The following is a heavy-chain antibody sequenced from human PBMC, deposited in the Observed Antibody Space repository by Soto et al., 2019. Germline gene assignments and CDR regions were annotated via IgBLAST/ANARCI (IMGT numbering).Heavy chain of an antibody. Sequence: QLQLQESGPGLVKPSETLSLTCTVSGGSISSSSYYWGWIRQPPGKGLEWIGSIYYSGSTYYNPSLKSRATISVDTSKNQFSLKLSSVTAADTAVYYCAVNPEYSSSYDYYYYYMDVWGKGTTVTVSS. D-gene: IGHD6-6*01. CDR1: GGSISSSSYY. J-gene: IGHJ6*03. V-gene: IGHV4-39*01. CDR3: AVNPEYSSSYDYYYYYMDV. CDR2: IYYSGST.